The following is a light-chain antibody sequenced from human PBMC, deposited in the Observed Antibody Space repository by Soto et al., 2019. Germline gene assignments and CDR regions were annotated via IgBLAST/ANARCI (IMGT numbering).Light chain of an antibody. CDR2: DVS. CDR3: SSYTSSSTLYV. V-gene: IGLV2-14*01. Sequence: QSALTQPASVSGSPGQSITISCTGTSRHVGGYNYVSWYQQHPGKAPKLMIYDVSNRPSGVSNRFSGSKSGNTASLTISGLQAEDEADYYCSSYTSSSTLYVFGTGTKLTVL. CDR1: SRHVGGYNY. J-gene: IGLJ1*01.